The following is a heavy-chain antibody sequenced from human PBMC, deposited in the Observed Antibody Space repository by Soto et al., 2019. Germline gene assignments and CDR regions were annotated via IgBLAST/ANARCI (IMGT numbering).Heavy chain of an antibody. Sequence: GASVKVSCKASGYTFTDYHMHWVRQAPGQGVEWVAWINPNSGATKYVQKFQGRITLTRDTSINTVYMDLTSLRSDDTAGYYCARDQSLVYGIDVWGQGTTVTISS. CDR3: ARDQSLVYGIDV. D-gene: IGHD1-26*01. J-gene: IGHJ6*02. CDR2: INPNSGAT. V-gene: IGHV1-2*02. CDR1: GYTFTDYH.